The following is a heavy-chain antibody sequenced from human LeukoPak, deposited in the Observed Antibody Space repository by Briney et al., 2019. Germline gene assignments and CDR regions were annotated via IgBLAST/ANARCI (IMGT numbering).Heavy chain of an antibody. CDR3: AAGEMATIHYH. CDR2: IYTSGST. J-gene: IGHJ5*02. V-gene: IGHV4-61*02. D-gene: IGHD5-24*01. CDR1: GGSISSGSYY. Sequence: SQTLSLTCTVSGGSISSGSYYWSWIRQPAGKGLEWIGRIYTSGSTNYNPSLKSRVTISVDTSKNQFSLKLSSVTAADTAVYYCAAGEMATIHYHWGQGTLVTVSS.